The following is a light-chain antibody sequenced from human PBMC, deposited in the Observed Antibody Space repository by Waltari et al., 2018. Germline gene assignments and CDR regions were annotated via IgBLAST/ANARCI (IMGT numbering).Light chain of an antibody. V-gene: IGKV1-33*01. CDR2: DAS. J-gene: IGKJ5*01. CDR1: QDISNY. Sequence: DIQMTQSPSSMSASVGDRVTITCQVSQDISNYLNWYQQKPGKASKLLIYDASNLETGVPSRFSGCGSGTDFTFIISILQPEDIASYYCHQYDNLPPTFGQGTRLEIK. CDR3: HQYDNLPPT.